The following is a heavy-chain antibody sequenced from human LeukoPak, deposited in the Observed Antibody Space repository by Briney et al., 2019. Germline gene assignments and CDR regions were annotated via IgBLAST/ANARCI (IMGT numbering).Heavy chain of an antibody. CDR3: ARAVKTYYYDSSGSYYFDY. Sequence: GGSLRLSCAASGFTFSSYAMHWVRQAPGKGLEYVSAISSNGGSTYYANSVKGRFTISRDNSKNTLYLQVGSLRAEDMAVYYCARAVKTYYYDSSGSYYFDYWGQGTLVTVSS. J-gene: IGHJ4*02. D-gene: IGHD3-22*01. CDR1: GFTFSSYA. CDR2: ISSNGGST. V-gene: IGHV3-64*01.